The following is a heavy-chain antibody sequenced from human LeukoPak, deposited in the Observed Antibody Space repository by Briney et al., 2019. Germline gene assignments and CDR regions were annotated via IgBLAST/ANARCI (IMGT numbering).Heavy chain of an antibody. CDR3: ARVGVLRFLEWSLAFDP. CDR1: GYTFTGYY. J-gene: IGHJ5*02. CDR2: INPNSGGT. V-gene: IGHV1-2*02. Sequence: GASVKVSCKASGYTFTGYYMHWVRQAPGQGLEWMGWINPNSGGTNYAQKFQGRVTMTRDTSISTAYMELSRLRSDDTAVYYCARVGVLRFLEWSLAFDPWGQGTLVTVSS. D-gene: IGHD3-3*01.